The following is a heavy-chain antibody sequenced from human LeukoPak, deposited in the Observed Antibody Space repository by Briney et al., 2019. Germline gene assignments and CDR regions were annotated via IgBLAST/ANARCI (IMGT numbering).Heavy chain of an antibody. CDR2: ISVSGNT. J-gene: IGHJ4*02. CDR3: AKAPVTTCSGAYCYPFDY. Sequence: GGSLRLSCAASGFTLSSYAMSWVRQGPGKGLEWVSAISVSGNTYHADSVKGRFTISRGSSKNTLYLQMNSLRAEDAAVYYCAKAPVTTCSGAYCYPFDYWGQGTLVTVSS. CDR1: GFTLSSYA. D-gene: IGHD2-15*01. V-gene: IGHV3-23*01.